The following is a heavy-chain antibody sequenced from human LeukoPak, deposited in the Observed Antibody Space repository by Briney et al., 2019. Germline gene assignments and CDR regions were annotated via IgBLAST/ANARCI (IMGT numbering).Heavy chain of an antibody. CDR3: VRDRGTYRPIDY. Sequence: PGGSLRLSCAASGFTFSTYSMIWVRQAPGKGLEWVSSISYTGTYIYYADSVKGRFTISRDNAQNSLYLQMNSLRAEDTAIYYCVRDRGTYRPIDYWGQGTLVTVSS. D-gene: IGHD1-26*01. CDR2: ISYTGTYI. V-gene: IGHV3-21*04. CDR1: GFTFSTYS. J-gene: IGHJ4*02.